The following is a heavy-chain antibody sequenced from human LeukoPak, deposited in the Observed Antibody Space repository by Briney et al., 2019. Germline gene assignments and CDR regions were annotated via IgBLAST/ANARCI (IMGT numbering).Heavy chain of an antibody. D-gene: IGHD6-19*01. Sequence: ASVKVSCKASGHTSTTYAIHWVRQAPGQGLEWMGWINAGNGNIKYSQKLQGRVTIIGDTSASTAYMELSSLRSEDTAVYYCARGGSGIHAVAGLPYGMDVWGQGTTVTVSS. J-gene: IGHJ6*02. CDR3: ARGGSGIHAVAGLPYGMDV. V-gene: IGHV1-3*01. CDR1: GHTSTTYA. CDR2: INAGNGNI.